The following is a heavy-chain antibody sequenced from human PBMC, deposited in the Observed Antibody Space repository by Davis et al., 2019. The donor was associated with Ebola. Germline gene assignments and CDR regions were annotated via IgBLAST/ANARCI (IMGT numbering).Heavy chain of an antibody. D-gene: IGHD6-19*01. CDR3: ARDGGWTDYYNGMDV. CDR1: GYIFTGYY. Sequence: AASVKVSCKASGYIFTGYYIHWVRQARGQGLEWMGRISPDNGGTNYAQKFQGRVTMTRDTSSSTAYMELSRLRSDDTAVYYCARDGGWTDYYNGMDVWGQGTTVTVSS. J-gene: IGHJ6*02. V-gene: IGHV1-2*06. CDR2: ISPDNGGT.